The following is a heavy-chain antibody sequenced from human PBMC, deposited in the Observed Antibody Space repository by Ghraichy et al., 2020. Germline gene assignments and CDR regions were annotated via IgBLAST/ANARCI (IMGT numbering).Heavy chain of an antibody. CDR2: IYHSGST. CDR1: GYSISSGYY. V-gene: IGHV4-38-2*02. J-gene: IGHJ4*02. Sequence: SQTLSLTCTVSGYSISSGYYWGWIRQPPGKGLEWIGSIYHSGSTYYNPSLKSRVTISVDTSKNQFSLKLSSVTAADTAVYYCARVGTMVRGEVYWGQGTLVTVSS. CDR3: ARVGTMVRGEVY. D-gene: IGHD3-10*01.